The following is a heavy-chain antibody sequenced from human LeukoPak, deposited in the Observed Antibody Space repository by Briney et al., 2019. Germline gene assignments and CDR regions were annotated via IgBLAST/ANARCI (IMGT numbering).Heavy chain of an antibody. V-gene: IGHV4-39*02. CDR3: ARDSYYDSSGYYEPDY. Sequence: PSETLSLTCTVSGGSISSSSYYWGWIRQPPGKGLEWIGSIYYSGSTYYNPSLKSRVTISVDTSKNQFSLKLSSVTAADTAVYYCARDSYYDSSGYYEPDYWGQGTLVTVSS. CDR2: IYYSGST. CDR1: GGSISSSSYY. J-gene: IGHJ4*02. D-gene: IGHD3-22*01.